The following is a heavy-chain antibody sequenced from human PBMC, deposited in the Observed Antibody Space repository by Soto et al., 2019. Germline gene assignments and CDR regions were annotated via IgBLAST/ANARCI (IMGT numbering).Heavy chain of an antibody. CDR2: IYPSGMP. CDR1: GGSISNAAYS. Sequence: KTSETLSLTCTVSGGSISNAAYSWSWIRQPPGKGLEWIGYIYPSGMPFYNPSLRSRVTIPIDRSNDQFSLNLKSVTAADTAVYYCARERGGYGLFDSWGQGTLVTVSS. V-gene: IGHV4-30-2*01. CDR3: ARERGGYGLFDS. J-gene: IGHJ4*02. D-gene: IGHD5-18*01.